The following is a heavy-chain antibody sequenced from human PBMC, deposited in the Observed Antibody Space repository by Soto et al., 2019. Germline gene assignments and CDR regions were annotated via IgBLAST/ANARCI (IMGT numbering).Heavy chain of an antibody. D-gene: IGHD6-19*01. CDR2: ISAYNGNT. J-gene: IGHJ6*02. V-gene: IGHV1-18*01. CDR3: ARAAQWLEADYYGMDV. Sequence: ASVKVSCKASGYTFTSYGISWVRQAPGQGLEWMGWISAYNGNTNYAQKLQGRVTMTTDTSTSTAYMELRSLRSDDTAVYYCARAAQWLEADYYGMDVWGQGTTVTASS. CDR1: GYTFTSYG.